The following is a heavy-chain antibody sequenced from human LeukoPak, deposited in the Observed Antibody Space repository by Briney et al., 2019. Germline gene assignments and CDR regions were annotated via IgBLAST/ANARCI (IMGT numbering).Heavy chain of an antibody. Sequence: AASVKVSCKASGYTFTGYYMHWVRQALGQGLEWMGWINPNSGGTNYAQKFQGRVTMTRDTSISTAYMELSRLRSDDTAVYYCARVLTYYDFWSGPFPIYYMDVWGKGTTVTVSS. D-gene: IGHD3-3*01. J-gene: IGHJ6*03. CDR3: ARVLTYYDFWSGPFPIYYMDV. CDR2: INPNSGGT. CDR1: GYTFTGYY. V-gene: IGHV1-2*02.